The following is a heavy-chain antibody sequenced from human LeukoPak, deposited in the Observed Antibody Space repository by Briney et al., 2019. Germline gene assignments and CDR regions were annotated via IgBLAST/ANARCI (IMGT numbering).Heavy chain of an antibody. CDR3: ARDGVVTGISGSYGMDV. D-gene: IGHD2-21*02. V-gene: IGHV3-23*03. Sequence: GGSLRLSCAASGFTFSSYAMSWVRQAPGKGLEWVPVIYSGGTYYADSVKGRFTISRDNSKNTLYLQMNSLRAEDTAVYYCARDGVVTGISGSYGMDVWGQGTTVTVSS. CDR2: IYSGGT. J-gene: IGHJ6*02. CDR1: GFTFSSYA.